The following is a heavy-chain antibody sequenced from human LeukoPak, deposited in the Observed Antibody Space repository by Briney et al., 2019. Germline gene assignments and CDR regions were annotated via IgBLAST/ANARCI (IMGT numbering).Heavy chain of an antibody. D-gene: IGHD6-19*01. Sequence: GGSLRLSCTASGFVFSNSWMSWVRQAPGKGLEWVADMKQDGREKYYVDSVKGRFTVPRDNAKNSLYLQMNSLRAEDTAVYYCATGGGSGRYGFPFDCWGQGTLVTVSS. CDR1: GFVFSNSW. CDR2: MKQDGREK. CDR3: ATGGGSGRYGFPFDC. J-gene: IGHJ4*02. V-gene: IGHV3-7*01.